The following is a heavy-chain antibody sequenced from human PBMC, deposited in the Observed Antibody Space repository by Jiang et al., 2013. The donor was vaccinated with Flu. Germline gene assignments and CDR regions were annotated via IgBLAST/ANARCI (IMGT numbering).Heavy chain of an antibody. CDR3: ARIINDFWNGYLPDY. Sequence: TLTCTFSGFSLSTSGMCVSWIRQPPGKALEWLALIDWDDDKYYSTSLKTRLTISKDTSKNQVVLTMTNMDPVDTATYYCARIINDFWNGYLPDYWGQGTLVTVSS. D-gene: IGHD3-3*01. V-gene: IGHV2-70*01. CDR2: IDWDDDK. J-gene: IGHJ4*02. CDR1: GFSLSTSGMC.